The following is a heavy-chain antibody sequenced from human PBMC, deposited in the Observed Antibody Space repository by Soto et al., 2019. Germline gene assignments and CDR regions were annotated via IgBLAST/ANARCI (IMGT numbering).Heavy chain of an antibody. CDR3: ARALRYSSGLIREFDY. J-gene: IGHJ4*02. CDR2: MNPNSGNT. D-gene: IGHD6-19*01. CDR1: GYTFTSYD. Sequence: ASVKVSCKASGYTFTSYDINWVRQATGQGFEWMGWMNPNSGNTGYAQKFQGRVTMATDTSTSTAYMELRSLRSDDTAVYYCARALRYSSGLIREFDYWGQGTLVTVSS. V-gene: IGHV1-8*01.